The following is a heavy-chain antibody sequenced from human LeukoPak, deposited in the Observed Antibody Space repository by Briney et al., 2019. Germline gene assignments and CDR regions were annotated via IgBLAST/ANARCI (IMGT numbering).Heavy chain of an antibody. D-gene: IGHD3-10*01. J-gene: IGHJ3*01. CDR1: GFTFSDFA. Sequence: GGSLRLSCAASGFTFSDFAMHWVRQAPGKGLEWVSVISYESGEKHYADSVKGRFTISRDNSKNTLYLQMNSLRAEDTAVYYCARVRGKASYYPGPFVVRGKGTMVSVSS. CDR2: ISYESGEK. V-gene: IGHV3-30*04. CDR3: ARVRGKASYYPGPFVV.